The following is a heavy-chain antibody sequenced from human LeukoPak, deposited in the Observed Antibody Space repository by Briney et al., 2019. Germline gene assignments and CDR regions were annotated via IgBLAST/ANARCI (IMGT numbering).Heavy chain of an antibody. CDR2: ISGSGGST. V-gene: IGHV3-23*01. Sequence: GGSLRLSCAASGFTFSSYAMSWVRQAPGKGLEWVSAISGSGGSTYYADSVKGRFTISRDNSKNTLYLQMNSLRAEGTAVYYCAKGTWGYSSGYYFDYWGQGTLVTVSS. D-gene: IGHD6-19*01. CDR1: GFTFSSYA. CDR3: AKGTWGYSSGYYFDY. J-gene: IGHJ4*02.